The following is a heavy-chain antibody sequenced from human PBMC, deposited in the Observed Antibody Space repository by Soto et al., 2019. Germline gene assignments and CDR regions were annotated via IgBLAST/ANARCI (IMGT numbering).Heavy chain of an antibody. CDR1: GFSLSTSGVG. Sequence: SGPTLVTPTQTLTLTCTFSGFSLSTSGVGVGWIRQPPAKALEWLALIYWDDDKRYSPSLKDRLTITKDTSKNQVVLTMTSMDPVDTATYYCVHSRDDTLTGSFYYYVDVWGKGTTVTVSS. V-gene: IGHV2-5*02. D-gene: IGHD3-9*01. J-gene: IGHJ6*03. CDR3: VHSRDDTLTGSFYYYVDV. CDR2: IYWDDDK.